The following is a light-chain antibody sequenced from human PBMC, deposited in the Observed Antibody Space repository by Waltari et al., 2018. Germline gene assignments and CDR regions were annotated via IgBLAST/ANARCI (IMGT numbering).Light chain of an antibody. J-gene: IGLJ3*02. V-gene: IGLV1-40*01. Sequence: QSVLTQLPSVSGAPGQRVTVGCTGSSSNIGAGYAVHWYQHLPGPAPKLPIWGTRNRPSGVPDRFSGSKSGTSASRAITGLQAEDEADYYCQSYDNRLNAAVFGGGTKLTVL. CDR3: QSYDNRLNAAV. CDR2: GTR. CDR1: SSNIGAGYA.